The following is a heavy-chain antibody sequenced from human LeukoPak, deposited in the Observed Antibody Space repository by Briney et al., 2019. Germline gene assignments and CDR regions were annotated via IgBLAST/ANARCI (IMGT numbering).Heavy chain of an antibody. V-gene: IGHV3-53*05. CDR1: GFTVSSNY. D-gene: IGHD2-2*01. CDR3: ARRQGGSSTSWPFDP. Sequence: PGGSLRLSCAASGFTVSSNYMSWVRQAPGKGLEWVSVIYSGGSTYYADSVKGRFTISRDNSKNTLYLQMNSLRAEDTAVYFCARRQGGSSTSWPFDPWGQGTLVTVSS. J-gene: IGHJ5*02. CDR2: IYSGGST.